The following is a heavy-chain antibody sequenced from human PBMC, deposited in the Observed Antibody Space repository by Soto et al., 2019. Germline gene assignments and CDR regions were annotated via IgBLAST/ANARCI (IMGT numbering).Heavy chain of an antibody. Sequence: ASVKVSCKASGYTFTSYDINWVRQATGQGLEWMGWMNPNSGNTGYAQKFQGRVTMTRNTSISTAYMELSSLRSEDTAVYYCARVMLVAAAGTELFDYWGQGTLVTVSS. CDR3: ARVMLVAAAGTELFDY. CDR1: GYTFTSYD. V-gene: IGHV1-8*01. D-gene: IGHD6-13*01. J-gene: IGHJ4*02. CDR2: MNPNSGNT.